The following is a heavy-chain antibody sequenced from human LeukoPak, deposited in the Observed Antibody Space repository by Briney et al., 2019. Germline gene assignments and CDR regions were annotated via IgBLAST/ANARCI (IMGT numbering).Heavy chain of an antibody. CDR2: IYSGGSP. J-gene: IGHJ6*02. CDR3: ATSAIAAFRGLYYYYGMDV. V-gene: IGHV3-66*01. Sequence: GGSLRLSCAASGFTVSSNYMSWVRQAPGKGLEWVSVIYSGGSPYYADSVKGRFTMSRDNSKTTLYLQMNSLRAKDTAVYYCATSAIAAFRGLYYYYGMDVWGQGTTVTVSS. CDR1: GFTVSSNY. D-gene: IGHD6-13*01.